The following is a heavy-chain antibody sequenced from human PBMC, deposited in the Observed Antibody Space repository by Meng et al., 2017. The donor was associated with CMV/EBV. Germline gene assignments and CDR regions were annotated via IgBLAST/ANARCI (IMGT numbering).Heavy chain of an antibody. CDR1: GFTFSSYG. Sequence: GGSLRLSCAASGFTFSSYGMHWVRQAPGKGLEWVAFIRYDGSNKYYADSVKGRFTVSRDNSKNTLYLQMNSLRAEDTAVYYCAKLDGAAAEYWGQGTLVTVSS. V-gene: IGHV3-30*02. J-gene: IGHJ4*02. CDR3: AKLDGAAAEY. CDR2: IRYDGSNK. D-gene: IGHD6-13*01.